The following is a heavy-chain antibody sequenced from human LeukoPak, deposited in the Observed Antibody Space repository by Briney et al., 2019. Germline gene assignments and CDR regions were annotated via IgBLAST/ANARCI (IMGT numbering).Heavy chain of an antibody. CDR1: GYTFTSYY. D-gene: IGHD2-21*02. CDR3: AREADCGGDCHMPVRHFQY. CDR2: INPSGGSP. Sequence: ASVKVSCKASGYTFTSYYMHWVRQAPGQGLEWMGIINPSGGSPSYAQKFQGRVTMTRDTSTSTLYMELSSLRSEDTAVYYCAREADCGGDCHMPVRHFQYWGQGTLVTVSS. J-gene: IGHJ1*01. V-gene: IGHV1-46*01.